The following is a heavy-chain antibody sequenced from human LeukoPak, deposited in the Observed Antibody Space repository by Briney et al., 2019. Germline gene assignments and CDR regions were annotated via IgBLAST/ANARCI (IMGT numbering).Heavy chain of an antibody. CDR3: AKDPYSGSSQP. D-gene: IGHD1-26*01. CDR2: ISGSGGST. CDR1: GGSISSYY. J-gene: IGHJ5*02. V-gene: IGHV3-23*01. Sequence: PSEALSLTCTVSGGSISSYYWSWVRQAPGKGLEWVSAISGSGGSTYYADSVKGRFTISRDNSKNTLYLQMNSLRAEDTAVYYCAKDPYSGSSQPWGQGTLVTVSS.